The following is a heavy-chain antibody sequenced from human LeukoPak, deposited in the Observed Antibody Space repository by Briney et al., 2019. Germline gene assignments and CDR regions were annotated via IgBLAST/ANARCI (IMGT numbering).Heavy chain of an antibody. V-gene: IGHV3-7*03. CDR2: IKSDGSDK. CDR1: GFSLNNYW. Sequence: GGSLRLSCAASGFSLNNYWMMWVRQAPGKGLEWVANIKSDGSDKYYVDSVKGRFTISRDNARNSLFLQMSSLRADDTATYYCVTDPPWGSDVFDMWGRGTMVTVSS. D-gene: IGHD7-27*01. J-gene: IGHJ3*02. CDR3: VTDPPWGSDVFDM.